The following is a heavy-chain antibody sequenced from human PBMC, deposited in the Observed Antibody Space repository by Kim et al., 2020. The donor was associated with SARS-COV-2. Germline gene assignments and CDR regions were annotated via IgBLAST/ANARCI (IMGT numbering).Heavy chain of an antibody. D-gene: IGHD5-12*01. Sequence: GGSLRLSCAASGFTFNSHDMSWFRQAPEKGLEWISYIAPSGATFYAESVKGRFTITGDTSKNTVSLQMNSLRAEDTAVYYCARGHVADWGQGTLVTVST. J-gene: IGHJ4*02. V-gene: IGHV3-23*01. CDR2: IAPSGAT. CDR3: ARGHVAD. CDR1: GFTFNSHD.